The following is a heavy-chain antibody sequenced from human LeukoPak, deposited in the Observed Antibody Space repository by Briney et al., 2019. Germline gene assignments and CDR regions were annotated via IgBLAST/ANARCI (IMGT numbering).Heavy chain of an antibody. D-gene: IGHD3-22*01. CDR3: TRGSIAYYYMDV. CDR2: INHGGSEK. V-gene: IGHV3-7*03. J-gene: IGHJ6*03. Sequence: GGSLRLSCVASGFSFSGYWMTWVRQAPGKGLEWVANINHGGSEKYYLDSVKGRFTISRDNAKNSLYLQMNSLRAEDTAVYYCTRGSIAYYYMDVWGKGTTVTISS. CDR1: GFSFSGYW.